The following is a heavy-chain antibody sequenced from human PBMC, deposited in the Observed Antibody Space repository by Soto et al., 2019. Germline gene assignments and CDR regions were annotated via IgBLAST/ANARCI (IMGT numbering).Heavy chain of an antibody. CDR2: MNPNSGNT. Sequence: GASVKVSCKASGYTFTSYDINWVRQATGQGLEWMGWMNPNSGNTGYAQKFQGRVTMTRNTSISTAYMELSSLRSEDTAVYYCAGYYDFWSGYYADYYYYGMDVWGQGATVTVSS. D-gene: IGHD3-3*01. J-gene: IGHJ6*02. CDR3: AGYYDFWSGYYADYYYYGMDV. V-gene: IGHV1-8*01. CDR1: GYTFTSYD.